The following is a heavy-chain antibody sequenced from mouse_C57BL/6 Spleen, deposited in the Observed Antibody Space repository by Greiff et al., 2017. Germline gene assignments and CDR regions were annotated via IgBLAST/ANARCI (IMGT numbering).Heavy chain of an antibody. CDR2: FYPGSGSI. J-gene: IGHJ2*01. Sequence: VQLQESGAELVKPGASVKLSCKASGYTFTEYSITWVKQRSGQGLEWIGGFYPGSGSIKYNEKFKDKATLTADKSSSTVYMELSSLTSEDAAVVYCARHEERNYSRYFDYWGQGTTLTVSS. V-gene: IGHV1-62-2*01. CDR1: GYTFTEYS. D-gene: IGHD2-12*01. CDR3: ARHEERNYSRYFDY.